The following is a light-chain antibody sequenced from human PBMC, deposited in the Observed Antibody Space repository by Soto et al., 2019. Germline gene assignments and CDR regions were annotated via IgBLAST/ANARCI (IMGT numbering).Light chain of an antibody. V-gene: IGKV3-15*01. CDR1: QSVSNN. CDR3: QEYNNWPPWT. J-gene: IGKJ1*01. Sequence: EIVMTQSPATLSVSPGERATLSCRASQSVSNNLAWYQQKPGQAPRLLIYGASTRATGIPARFSGSGSGTDFTLTISSLQSGDYAVYYCQEYNNWPPWTFGQGTKVEIK. CDR2: GAS.